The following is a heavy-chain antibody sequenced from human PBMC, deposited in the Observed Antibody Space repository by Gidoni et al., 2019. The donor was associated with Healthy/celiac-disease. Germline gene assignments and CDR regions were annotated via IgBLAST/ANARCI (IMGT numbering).Heavy chain of an antibody. CDR3: ARDSSDSPVIGGMDV. J-gene: IGHJ6*02. Sequence: VESGGGLVKPGGSLRLSCAASGFTFSSYSMNWVRQAPGKGLEWVSSISSSSSYIYYADSVKGRFTISRDNAKNSLYLQMNSLRAEDTAVYYCARDSSDSPVIGGMDVWGQGTTVTVSS. V-gene: IGHV3-21*01. CDR2: ISSSSSYI. D-gene: IGHD3-22*01. CDR1: GFTFSSYS.